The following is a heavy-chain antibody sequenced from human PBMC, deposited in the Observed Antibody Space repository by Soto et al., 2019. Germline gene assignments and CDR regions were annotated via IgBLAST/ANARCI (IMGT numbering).Heavy chain of an antibody. V-gene: IGHV3-15*07. CDR3: TTVIILVDIPHVRDY. J-gene: IGHJ4*02. D-gene: IGHD2-21*01. CDR1: GFTFSNAW. CDR2: IKSKTDGGTT. Sequence: GGSLRLSCAASGFTFSNAWMNWVRQAPGKGLEWVGRIKSKTDGGTTDYAAPVKGRFTISRDDSKNTLYLQMNSLKTEDTAVYYCTTVIILVDIPHVRDYWGQGTLVTVSS.